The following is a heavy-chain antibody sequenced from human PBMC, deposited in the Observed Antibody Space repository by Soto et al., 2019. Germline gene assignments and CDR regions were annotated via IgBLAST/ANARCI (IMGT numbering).Heavy chain of an antibody. CDR3: ARHALQAAHLHFGC. D-gene: IGHD4-4*01. CDR1: GGSISSYY. Sequence: LSLTCTVSGGSISSYYWSWIRQPPGKGLEWIGNIYYSGSTNYNPSLKSRVTISADKSSSTVYLHWSRLRASDTAMYYSARHALQAAHLHFGCWGRGPLVAASS. CDR2: IYYSGST. V-gene: IGHV4-59*08. J-gene: IGHJ4*02.